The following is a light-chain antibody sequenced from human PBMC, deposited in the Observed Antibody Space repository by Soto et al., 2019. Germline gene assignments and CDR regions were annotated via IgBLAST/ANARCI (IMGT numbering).Light chain of an antibody. J-gene: IGKJ2*01. CDR1: QSVSSN. Sequence: EIVMTQSPATLSVSPGERATLSCRARQSVSSNLAWYQQNPGQAPRLLIYGASTRATGLPARFSGSGSGTEFTLTISSLQSEDFAGSYCQQYNNWPPYTFGHGTKLEIK. CDR2: GAS. CDR3: QQYNNWPPYT. V-gene: IGKV3-15*01.